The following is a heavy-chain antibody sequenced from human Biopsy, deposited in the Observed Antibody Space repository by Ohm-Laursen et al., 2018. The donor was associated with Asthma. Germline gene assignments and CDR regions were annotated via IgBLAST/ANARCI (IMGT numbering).Heavy chain of an antibody. V-gene: IGHV3-30*18. CDR2: ISFDGSNK. CDR1: GFTFSNYG. D-gene: IGHD1-26*01. J-gene: IGHJ4*02. CDR3: PKDVFPGWEVRRGPDY. Sequence: SLRLSCAASGFTFSNYGMHWVRQAPGKGLDWVAVISFDGSNKDFADSGKARCTISRDNSKNTMYLEMNSLRAEDRAVYYCPKDVFPGWEVRRGPDYWGQGTLVTVSA.